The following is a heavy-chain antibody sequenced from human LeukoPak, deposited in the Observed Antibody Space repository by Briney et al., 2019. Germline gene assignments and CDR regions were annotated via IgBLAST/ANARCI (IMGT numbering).Heavy chain of an antibody. CDR1: GFTFSSYA. CDR2: ISYDGSNK. J-gene: IGHJ4*02. Sequence: GGSLRLSCAASGFTFSSYAMHWVRQAPGKGLEWVAVISYDGSNKYYAGSAKGRFTISRDNSKNTLYLQMNSLRAEDTAVYYCARGFLSGSYDYWGQGTLVTVSS. CDR3: ARGFLSGSYDY. D-gene: IGHD1-26*01. V-gene: IGHV3-30-3*01.